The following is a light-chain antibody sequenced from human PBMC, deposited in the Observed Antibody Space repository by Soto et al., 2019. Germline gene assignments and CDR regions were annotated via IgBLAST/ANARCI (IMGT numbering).Light chain of an antibody. J-gene: IGLJ2*01. CDR2: EDN. CDR3: QSYDGSNQV. Sequence: NFMLTQPHSVSESPGKTVTISCTRSSGSIASNYVQWYQQRPGSSPTTVIYEDNQRPSGVPDRFSGSIDSSSNSASLNISGLKTEDEAAYYCQSYDGSNQVFGGGTKLTVL. V-gene: IGLV6-57*01. CDR1: SGSIASNY.